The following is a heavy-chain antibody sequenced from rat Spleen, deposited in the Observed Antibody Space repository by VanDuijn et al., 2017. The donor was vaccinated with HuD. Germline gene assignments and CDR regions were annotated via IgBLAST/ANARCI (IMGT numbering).Heavy chain of an antibody. V-gene: IGHV3-3*01. CDR1: GHSITNGYR. D-gene: IGHD1-10*01. CDR2: INSAGST. CDR3: ARSRYNNYYFDY. Sequence: EVQLQESGPGLVKPSQSLSLTCSVTGHSITNGYRWNWIRKLPGNKLEWMGYINSAGSTVYNPSLKSRISITRDTSKNQFFLQVNSVTTEDTATYYCARSRYNNYYFDYWGQGVMVAVSS. J-gene: IGHJ2*01.